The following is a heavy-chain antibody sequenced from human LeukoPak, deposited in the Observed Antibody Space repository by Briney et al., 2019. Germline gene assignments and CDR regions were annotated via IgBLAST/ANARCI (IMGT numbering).Heavy chain of an antibody. Sequence: APVKASCKASGHTLRGHFMHWVRQSGRHRLECWGWIHPDIGGTNLAAKLQGWVTMSRDTSISTGYMEVRRLTSDDTALYYCARDRYLTYNDILSGYYSSWFDPWGQGTPV. J-gene: IGHJ5*02. CDR3: ARDRYLTYNDILSGYYSSWFDP. CDR1: GHTLRGHF. D-gene: IGHD3-9*01. V-gene: IGHV1-2*04. CDR2: IHPDIGGT.